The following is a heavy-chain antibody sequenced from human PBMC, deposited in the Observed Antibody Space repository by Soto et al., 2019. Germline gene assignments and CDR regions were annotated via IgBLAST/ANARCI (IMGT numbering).Heavy chain of an antibody. J-gene: IGHJ4*02. CDR3: ARAYCSGGSCYDY. D-gene: IGHD2-15*01. V-gene: IGHV4-34*01. CDR1: GGSFSGYY. Sequence: QVQLQQWGAGLLKPSETLSLTCAVYGGSFSGYYWSWIRQPPGKGLEWIGEINHSGSTNYNPSLKSRVTISVDTSKNQFSLKLSSVTAADTAVYYCARAYCSGGSCYDYWGQGTLVPVSS. CDR2: INHSGST.